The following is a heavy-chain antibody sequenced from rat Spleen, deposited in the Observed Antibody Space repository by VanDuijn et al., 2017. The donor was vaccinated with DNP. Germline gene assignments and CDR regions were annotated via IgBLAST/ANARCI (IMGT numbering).Heavy chain of an antibody. CDR1: GFTFSNYW. D-gene: IGHD4-2*01. V-gene: IGHV5-31*01. CDR3: TRATGFDY. CDR2: ITSNGGNT. Sequence: EVQLVESGGGLVQPGRSLKLSCAASGFTFSNYWMYWIRQAPGKGLEWVASITSNGGNTYYLDSVKGRFTVSRDNAKDTLYLQWDSLRSEDTATYYCTRATGFDYWGQGVMVTVSS. J-gene: IGHJ2*01.